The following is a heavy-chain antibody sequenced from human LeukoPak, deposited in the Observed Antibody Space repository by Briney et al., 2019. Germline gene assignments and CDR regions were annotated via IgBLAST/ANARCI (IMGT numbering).Heavy chain of an antibody. CDR3: ARVAYSDFWSGYYVDS. CDR1: EFTFSSHA. CDR2: VTGSGHRT. J-gene: IGHJ5*01. Sequence: PGGSLRVSCAASEFTFSSHAMSWVRQALGKRLDWVACVTGSGHRTYYADSVKGRFTISRDNSKNTVYLQMNSLRVEDTAVYYCARVAYSDFWSGYYVDSWGQGILVTVSS. D-gene: IGHD3-3*01. V-gene: IGHV3-23*01.